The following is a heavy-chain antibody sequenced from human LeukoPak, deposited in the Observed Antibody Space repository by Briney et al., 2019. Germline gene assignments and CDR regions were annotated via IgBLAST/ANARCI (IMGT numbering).Heavy chain of an antibody. J-gene: IGHJ6*02. Sequence: SETLSLTCTVSGVSISSSTYYWGWIRQPPRKGLEWIGNIYYSGSTYYNPSLQSRVTISVDTSKNQFSLQLSSVTAADTAVYYCASRARYLYGMDVWGQGTTVTVSS. CDR2: IYYSGST. CDR1: GVSISSSTYY. D-gene: IGHD3-16*02. CDR3: ASRARYLYGMDV. V-gene: IGHV4-39*01.